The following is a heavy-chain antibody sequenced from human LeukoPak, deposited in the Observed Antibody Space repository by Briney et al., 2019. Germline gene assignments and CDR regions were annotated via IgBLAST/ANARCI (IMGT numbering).Heavy chain of an antibody. D-gene: IGHD1-26*01. J-gene: IGHJ4*02. Sequence: GGSLRLSCAASGFTFSSYATHWVRQAPGKGLEWVAVISYDGSNKYYADSVKGRFTISRDNSKNALYLQMNSLRAEDTAVYYCARGGSGSGYFDYWGQGTLVTVSS. CDR2: ISYDGSNK. CDR3: ARGGSGSGYFDY. V-gene: IGHV3-30-3*01. CDR1: GFTFSSYA.